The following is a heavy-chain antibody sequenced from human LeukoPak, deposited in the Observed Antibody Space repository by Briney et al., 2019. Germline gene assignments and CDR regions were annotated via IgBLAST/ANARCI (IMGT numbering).Heavy chain of an antibody. Sequence: HPGGSLRLSCVASGFTSSSYWMSWVRQAPGKGLEWVAVMKYDGSEEYFVASVKGRFSISRDNAKNSLSLQMNSLRAEDTAVYYCARDWHHSDSRDFAFDIWGQGTMVTVSS. CDR3: ARDWHHSDSRDFAFDI. CDR2: MKYDGSEE. D-gene: IGHD3-22*01. V-gene: IGHV3-7*01. J-gene: IGHJ3*02. CDR1: GFTSSSYW.